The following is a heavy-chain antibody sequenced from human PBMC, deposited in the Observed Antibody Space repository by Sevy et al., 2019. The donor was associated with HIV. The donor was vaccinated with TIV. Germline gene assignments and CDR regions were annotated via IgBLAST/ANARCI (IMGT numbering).Heavy chain of an antibody. CDR1: GGSITSLY. CDR3: AGENAWGRGYS. J-gene: IGHJ4*02. CDR2: IYSNXHI. D-gene: IGHD1-26*01. Sequence: SETLSLTCTVSGGSITSLYWNWIRQPPGKGLEWIANIYSNXHINYNPSLKSRVTLSLDTSKNQFSLRLSSVTAADTAMYYCAGENAWGRGYSWGQGTLVTVSS. V-gene: IGHV4-59*08.